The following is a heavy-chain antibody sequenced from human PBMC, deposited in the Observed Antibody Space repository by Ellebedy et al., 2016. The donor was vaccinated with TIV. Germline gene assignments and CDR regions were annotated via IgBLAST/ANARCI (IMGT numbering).Heavy chain of an antibody. Sequence: MPGGSLRLSCAVSGGSISSSNWWCLVRQPPGKRLEWIGEIYHSGSTYYNPSLKSRVTISVDKSKNQFSLKLSSVTAADTAVYYCARGYSGYDSYIWFDPWGQGTLVTVSS. V-gene: IGHV4-4*02. J-gene: IGHJ5*02. CDR1: GGSISSSNW. D-gene: IGHD5-12*01. CDR3: ARGYSGYDSYIWFDP. CDR2: IYHSGST.